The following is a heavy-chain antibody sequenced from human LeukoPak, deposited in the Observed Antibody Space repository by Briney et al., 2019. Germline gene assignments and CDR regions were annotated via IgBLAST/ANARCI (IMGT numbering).Heavy chain of an antibody. CDR3: ARKHRWNGLYFDY. CDR2: IHYSGST. CDR1: GGSFSGYY. D-gene: IGHD1-1*01. Sequence: QPSETLSLTCAVYGGSFSGYYWSWLRQPPGKGLEWIGYIHYSGSTYYNPSLMSRVTMSVDTSKNQFSLKLSSVTAVDTAVYYCARKHRWNGLYFDYWGQGTLVTVSS. V-gene: IGHV4-34*01. J-gene: IGHJ4*02.